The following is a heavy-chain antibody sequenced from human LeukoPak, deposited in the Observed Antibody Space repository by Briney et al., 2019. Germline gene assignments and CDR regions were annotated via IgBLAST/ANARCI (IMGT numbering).Heavy chain of an antibody. Sequence: SETLSLTCTVSGGSISSYYWSWIRQPPGKGLEWIGYIYYSGSTNYNPSLKSRVTISVDTSKNQFSLKLSSVTAADTAVYYCARGRGTYYDFWSGYPPPRYYFDYWGQGTLVTVSS. CDR1: GGSISSYY. D-gene: IGHD3-3*01. J-gene: IGHJ4*02. V-gene: IGHV4-59*12. CDR3: ARGRGTYYDFWSGYPPPRYYFDY. CDR2: IYYSGST.